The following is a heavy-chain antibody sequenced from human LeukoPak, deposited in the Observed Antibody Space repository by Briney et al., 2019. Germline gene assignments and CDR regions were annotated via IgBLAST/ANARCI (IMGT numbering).Heavy chain of an antibody. D-gene: IGHD6-19*01. Sequence: GGSLRLSCAASGFSFSNHWMIWVRQAPGTGLEWVATINPDGTEKRYVDSVKGRFTISRDNGKNSLYLQMSSLRAGDTAVYYCVRDDRGIAVGSRDHGAQGTLVTVSS. V-gene: IGHV3-7*03. CDR1: GFSFSNHW. J-gene: IGHJ4*02. CDR3: VRDDRGIAVGSRDH. CDR2: INPDGTEK.